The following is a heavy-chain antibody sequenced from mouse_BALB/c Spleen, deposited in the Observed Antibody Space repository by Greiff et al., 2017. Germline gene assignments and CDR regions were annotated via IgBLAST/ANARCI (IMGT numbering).Heavy chain of an antibody. Sequence: EVKLVESGGGLVKPGGSLKLSCAASGFTFSDYYMYWVRQTPEKRLEWVATISDGGSYTYYPDSVKGRFTISRDNAKNNLYLQMSSLKSEDTAMYYCARGRITTAYYFDYWGQGTTLTVSS. CDR1: GFTFSDYY. D-gene: IGHD1-2*01. CDR3: ARGRITTAYYFDY. CDR2: ISDGGSYT. J-gene: IGHJ2*01. V-gene: IGHV5-4*02.